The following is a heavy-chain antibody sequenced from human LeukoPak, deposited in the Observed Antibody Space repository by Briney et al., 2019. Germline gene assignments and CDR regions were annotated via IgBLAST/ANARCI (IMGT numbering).Heavy chain of an antibody. J-gene: IGHJ4*02. V-gene: IGHV1-2*02. CDR3: ARLRKLGYCSGGSCYYPDY. CDR2: INPNSGGT. Sequence: GASVKVSCEASGYTFTAYYMHWVRQAPGQGLEWMGWINPNSGGTNYAQKFQGRVTMTRDTSISTAYMELSRLKSDDTAVYYCARLRKLGYCSGGSCYYPDYWGQGTLVTVSS. CDR1: GYTFTAYY. D-gene: IGHD2-15*01.